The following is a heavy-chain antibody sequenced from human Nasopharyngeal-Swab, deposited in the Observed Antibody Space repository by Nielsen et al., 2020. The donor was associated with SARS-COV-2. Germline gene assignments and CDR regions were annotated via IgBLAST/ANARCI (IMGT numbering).Heavy chain of an antibody. Sequence: ASVKVSCKASGYTFTSYGINWVRQAPGQGLEWMGIINPSTYSTTYAQRFQDRITLTRDTSTSTVYMELSSLRSEDTAVYYCARDQYDTSHFDYWGQGTLVTVSS. CDR3: ARDQYDTSHFDY. D-gene: IGHD2/OR15-2a*01. V-gene: IGHV1-46*01. J-gene: IGHJ4*02. CDR1: GYTFTSYG. CDR2: INPSTYST.